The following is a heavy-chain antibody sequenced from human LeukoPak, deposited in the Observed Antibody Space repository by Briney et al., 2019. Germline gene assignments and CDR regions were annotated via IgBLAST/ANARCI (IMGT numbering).Heavy chain of an antibody. V-gene: IGHV1-18*01. D-gene: IGHD3-16*02. CDR3: ARDDRMITFGGVIVSSY. Sequence: GASVKVSFKASGYTFTSYGSSWVRQAPGQGREGMGLISAYNGNTKYAQKLQGRVTMTTDTSTSTAYLELRSLRSDDTAVYYCARDDRMITFGGVIVSSYWGQGTLVTVSS. CDR1: GYTFTSYG. CDR2: ISAYNGNT. J-gene: IGHJ4*02.